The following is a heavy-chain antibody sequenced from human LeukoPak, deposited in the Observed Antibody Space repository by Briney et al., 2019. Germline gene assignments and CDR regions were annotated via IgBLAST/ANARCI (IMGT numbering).Heavy chain of an antibody. Sequence: GGSLRLSCAASGFTFSSFGMNWVRQAPGKGLEWVSSISSSSSYIYYADSLKGRFTISRDNAKNSLYLQMNSLRAEDTAVYYCARAGHLLWFGELAPPDIGGWFDPWGQGTLVTVSS. CDR3: ARAGHLLWFGELAPPDIGGWFDP. CDR1: GFTFSSFG. D-gene: IGHD3-10*01. V-gene: IGHV3-21*01. CDR2: ISSSSSYI. J-gene: IGHJ5*02.